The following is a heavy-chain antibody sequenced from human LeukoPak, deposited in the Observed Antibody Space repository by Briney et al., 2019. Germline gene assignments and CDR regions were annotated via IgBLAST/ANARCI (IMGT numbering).Heavy chain of an antibody. Sequence: ASVKVSCKASGYTFTSYDINWVRQATGQGLEWMGWMNPNSGNTGYAQKFQGRVTMTRNTSISTAYMELSGLRFDDTAVYYCARPRTSGWIHDVYDIWAKGQWSPSLQ. CDR2: MNPNSGNT. CDR3: ARPRTSGWIHDVYDI. D-gene: IGHD6-19*01. J-gene: IGHJ3*02. CDR1: GYTFTSYD. V-gene: IGHV1-8*01.